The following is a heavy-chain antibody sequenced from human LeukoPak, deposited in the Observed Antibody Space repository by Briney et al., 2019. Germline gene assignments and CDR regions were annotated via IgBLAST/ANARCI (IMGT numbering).Heavy chain of an antibody. CDR3: ARGRYTYTSFSFVY. CDR2: IDHSGST. Sequence: PSETLSLTCAVSAGSISSGGYSWSWLRQPRGEVVECLGYIDHSGSTYYNPPLKSQVTSPYNSSKNQFSLNLGSVPAENRAGYSFARGRYTYTSFSFVYWGEGALGTVS. D-gene: IGHD3-16*01. V-gene: IGHV4-30-2*01. J-gene: IGHJ4*02. CDR1: AGSISSGGYS.